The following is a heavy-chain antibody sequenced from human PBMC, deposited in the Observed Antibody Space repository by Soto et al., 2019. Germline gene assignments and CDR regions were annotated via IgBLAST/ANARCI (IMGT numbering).Heavy chain of an antibody. V-gene: IGHV3-23*01. Sequence: EVQLLESGGGLVQRGESLRLSCTASGFSFRTHGMNWIRQAPGKGLEWVSGISGSGEKTYYIDSVKGRFSISRDNPKNTLYLQMSSLRAEDTAVYDCAKDSAVEGTQYYGMDVWGQGTTVTVSS. CDR1: GFSFRTHG. CDR3: AKDSAVEGTQYYGMDV. CDR2: ISGSGEKT. D-gene: IGHD6-13*01. J-gene: IGHJ6*02.